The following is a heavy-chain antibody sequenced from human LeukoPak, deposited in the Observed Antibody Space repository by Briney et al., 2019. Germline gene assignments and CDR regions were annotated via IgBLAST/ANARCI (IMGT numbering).Heavy chain of an antibody. CDR2: ISSSSSTI. CDR1: GFTFSSYS. Sequence: GGSLRLSCAASGFTFSSYSMNWVRQAPGKGLEWVSYISSSSSTIYYADSVKGRFTISRDNAKNSLYLQMNSLRAEDTAVYYCARDWPRLRWSLDYWGQGTLVTVSS. CDR3: ARDWPRLRWSLDY. D-gene: IGHD4-23*01. J-gene: IGHJ4*02. V-gene: IGHV3-48*01.